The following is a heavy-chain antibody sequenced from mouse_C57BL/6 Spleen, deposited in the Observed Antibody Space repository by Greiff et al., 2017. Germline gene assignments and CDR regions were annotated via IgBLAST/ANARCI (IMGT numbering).Heavy chain of an antibody. CDR3: AKEGGIYYGTLYAMDH. J-gene: IGHJ4*01. V-gene: IGHV2-3*01. CDR2: IWGDGST. D-gene: IGHD2-1*01. CDR1: GFSLPSYG. Sequence: QVQLKESGPGLVAPSQSLSITCTVSGFSLPSYGVSWVRPPPGKGLEWLGVIWGDGSTNYHSALISRLSISKDNSKSQVFLKLNSLQTDDTATYYCAKEGGIYYGTLYAMDHSGQGASVTVSP.